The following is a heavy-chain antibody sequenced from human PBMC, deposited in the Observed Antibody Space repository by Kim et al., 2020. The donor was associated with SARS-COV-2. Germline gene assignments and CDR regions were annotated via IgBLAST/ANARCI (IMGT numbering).Heavy chain of an antibody. Sequence: GGSLRLSCAASGFTFSSYSMNWVRQATGKGLEGVSSISSSSSYIYYADTVKGRFTITRDNAKNSLYLQMNSLRAEDTAVYYCARGGTASGYDAFDIWGQGPMVTVSS. V-gene: IGHV3-21*04. J-gene: IGHJ3*02. CDR1: GFTFSSYS. D-gene: IGHD1-1*01. CDR3: ARGGTASGYDAFDI. CDR2: ISSSSSYI.